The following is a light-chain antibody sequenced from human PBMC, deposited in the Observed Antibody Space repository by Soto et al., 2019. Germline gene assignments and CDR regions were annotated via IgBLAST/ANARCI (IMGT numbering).Light chain of an antibody. Sequence: DIQMTQSPSDMSASVGDRVTITCRASQDISNFLAWYKQKPGKAPKLLIYAASTLQSGVPSRFSGSGSGTDFTLTISSLQPEDFATYYCQQFNNWPHTFGQGTRLEIK. J-gene: IGKJ5*01. CDR2: AAS. CDR3: QQFNNWPHT. V-gene: IGKV1-17*03. CDR1: QDISNF.